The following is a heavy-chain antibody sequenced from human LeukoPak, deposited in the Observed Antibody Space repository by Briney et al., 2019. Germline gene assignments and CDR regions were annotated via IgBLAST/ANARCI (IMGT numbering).Heavy chain of an antibody. J-gene: IGHJ4*02. Sequence: SETLSLTCTVSGVSISSYYWNWLRQPPGKGLEWIGDIYYSGCTNYNPSLKSRVTISVDTSKNQFSLKLSSVTAADTAVYYCARRHSGLTFDYWGQGSLVTVSS. CDR1: GVSISSYY. CDR3: ARRHSGLTFDY. V-gene: IGHV4-59*08. D-gene: IGHD5-12*01. CDR2: IYYSGCT.